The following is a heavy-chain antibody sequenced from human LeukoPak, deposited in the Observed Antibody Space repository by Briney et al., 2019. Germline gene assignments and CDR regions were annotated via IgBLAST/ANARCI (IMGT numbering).Heavy chain of an antibody. J-gene: IGHJ4*02. CDR2: INPGGSSI. V-gene: IGHV3-74*01. CDR1: GFTFSSYW. Sequence: PGRSLRLSCAASGFTFSSYWMHWARQVPGKGLVWVARINPGGSSITYADPVKGRFTISRDNAKNTLYLQMDSLRAEDTGVYYCARSNQADDYWGQGTLVTVSS. CDR3: ARSNQADDY. D-gene: IGHD1-14*01.